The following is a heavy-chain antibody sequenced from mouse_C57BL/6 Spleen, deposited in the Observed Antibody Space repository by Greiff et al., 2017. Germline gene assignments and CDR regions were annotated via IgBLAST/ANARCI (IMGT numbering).Heavy chain of an antibody. CDR3: ARWGDYDGLDAMDY. D-gene: IGHD2-4*01. CDR2: ITPNNGGT. CDR1: GYTFTDYY. V-gene: IGHV1-26*01. J-gene: IGHJ4*01. Sequence: EVQLQHSGPELVKPGASVKISCKASGYTFTDYYMNWVKQSHGKSLEWIGDITPNNGGTNYNEKFQGKATFTADTSSNTAYMQLSSLTTEDSAIYYCARWGDYDGLDAMDYGGQGTSVTVSS.